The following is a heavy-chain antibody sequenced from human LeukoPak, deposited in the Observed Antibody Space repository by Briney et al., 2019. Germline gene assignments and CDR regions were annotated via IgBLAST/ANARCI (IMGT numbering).Heavy chain of an antibody. CDR1: GGSISSYY. J-gene: IGHJ4*02. CDR3: ARGIETGTTFYFDY. Sequence: PSETLSLTCTVSGGSISSYYWSWIRQPPGKGLEWNGYIYYSGSTNYNPSLKSRVTISVDTSKNQFSLKLSSVTAADTAVYYCARGIETGTTFYFDYWGQGTLVTVSS. D-gene: IGHD1-7*01. CDR2: IYYSGST. V-gene: IGHV4-59*01.